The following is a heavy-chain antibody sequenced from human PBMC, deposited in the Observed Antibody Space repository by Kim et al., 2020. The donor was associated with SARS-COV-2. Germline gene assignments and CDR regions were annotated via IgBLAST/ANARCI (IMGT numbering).Heavy chain of an antibody. CDR3: ARGYDSSGYPYCWAFDI. J-gene: IGHJ3*02. D-gene: IGHD3-22*01. V-gene: IGHV4-31*02. Sequence: LRSRVTISVDTSKNPFSLKLSSVTAADTAVYYCARGYDSSGYPYCWAFDIWGQGTMVTVSS.